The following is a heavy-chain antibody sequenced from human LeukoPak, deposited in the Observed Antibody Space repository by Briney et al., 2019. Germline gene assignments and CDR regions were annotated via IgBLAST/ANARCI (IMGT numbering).Heavy chain of an antibody. CDR3: ARGSTSGWYEGPGY. J-gene: IGHJ4*02. CDR2: IYYSRST. V-gene: IGHV4-59*01. Sequence: SETLSLTCIVSGGSISGYYWSWIRQSPGKGLEWIGYIYYSRSTHYNPSLKSRVTISVDRSKNQFSLKMNSVIAADTAVYYCARGSTSGWYEGPGYWGQGTLVTVSS. D-gene: IGHD6-19*01. CDR1: GGSISGYY.